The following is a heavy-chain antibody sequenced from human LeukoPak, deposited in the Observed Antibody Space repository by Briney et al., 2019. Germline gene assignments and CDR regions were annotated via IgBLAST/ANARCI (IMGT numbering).Heavy chain of an antibody. V-gene: IGHV3-21*01. CDR1: GFTFSSYS. CDR3: ARDGGGGGMIVVVIPGDYYYGMDV. Sequence: GGSLRLSCAASGFTFSSYSMNWVRQAPGKGLEWVSSISSSSSYIYYADSVKGRFTISRDNAKNSLYLQMNSLRAEDTAVYYGARDGGGGGMIVVVIPGDYYYGMDVWGQGTTVTVSS. CDR2: ISSSSSYI. J-gene: IGHJ6*02. D-gene: IGHD3-22*01.